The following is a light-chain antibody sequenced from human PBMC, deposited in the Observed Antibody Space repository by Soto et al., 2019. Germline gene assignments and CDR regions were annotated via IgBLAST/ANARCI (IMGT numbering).Light chain of an antibody. CDR1: STDFVSYNR. CDR2: EAS. Sequence: QSALTQPPSVSGSPGQSVTISCTGTSTDFVSYNRVSWYQQPPGTAPKLIIYEASNRPSGVSSRFSGSKSGSTASLTISGLQVEDEADYYCSSYTSSSTLVFGGGTKLTVL. J-gene: IGLJ2*01. V-gene: IGLV2-18*02. CDR3: SSYTSSSTLV.